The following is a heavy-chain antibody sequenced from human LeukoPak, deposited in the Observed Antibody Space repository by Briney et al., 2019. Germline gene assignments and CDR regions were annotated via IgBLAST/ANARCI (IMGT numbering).Heavy chain of an antibody. V-gene: IGHV3-33*01. CDR2: IWYDGSNK. J-gene: IGHJ4*02. Sequence: GASLRLSCAASGFTFSNYGMHWVRQAPGKGLEWVAVIWYDGSNKYYADSVKGRFTLSRDNSRDTLFLQMNSLRPEDTAVYFCARDLAQLALFDYWGQGTLVT. CDR1: GFTFSNYG. D-gene: IGHD6-13*01. CDR3: ARDLAQLALFDY.